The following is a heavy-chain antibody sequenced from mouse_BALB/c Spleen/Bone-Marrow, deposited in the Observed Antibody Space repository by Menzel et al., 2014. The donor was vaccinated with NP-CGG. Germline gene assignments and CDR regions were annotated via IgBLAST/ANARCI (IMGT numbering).Heavy chain of an antibody. D-gene: IGHD2-4*01. V-gene: IGHV7-3*02. Sequence: DVMLVESGGGLVQPGDSLRLSCAPSGFTFTDYYMNWVRQPPGKALEWLGFIRNKANGYTTEYSASVKGRFTISRDNSQSILYLQMNTLRAEDSATYYCARDRGLTYFDYWGQGTTLTVSS. CDR2: IRNKANGYTT. CDR3: ARDRGLTYFDY. J-gene: IGHJ2*01. CDR1: GFTFTDYY.